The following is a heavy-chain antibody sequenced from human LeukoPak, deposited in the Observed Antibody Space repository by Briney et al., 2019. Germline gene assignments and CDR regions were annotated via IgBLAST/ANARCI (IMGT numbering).Heavy chain of an antibody. Sequence: GGSLRLSCAASGFTFSDFYMSWIRQAPGKGLEFISYISGGGDTIFYADSVKGRFTISRDNAKNSLYLQMNSLRAEDTAVYYCARVHCSGGGCSGWGQGTLVTVSS. CDR1: GFTFSDFY. CDR3: ARVHCSGGGCSG. V-gene: IGHV3-11*01. CDR2: ISGGGDTI. D-gene: IGHD2-15*01. J-gene: IGHJ4*02.